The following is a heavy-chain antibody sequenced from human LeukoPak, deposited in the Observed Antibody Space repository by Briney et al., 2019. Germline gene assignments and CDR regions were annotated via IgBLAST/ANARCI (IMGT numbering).Heavy chain of an antibody. CDR1: GYTFTSYG. D-gene: IGHD3-9*01. J-gene: IGHJ2*01. CDR3: ARDRYYDILTGYYQTVPVDL. V-gene: IGHV1-18*01. Sequence: ASVKVSCKASGYTFTSYGISWVRQAPGQGLEWMGWISAYNGNTNYAQKLQGRVTMTTDTSTSTAYMELRSLRSDDTAVYYCARDRYYDILTGYYQTVPVDLWGRGTLGTGSS. CDR2: ISAYNGNT.